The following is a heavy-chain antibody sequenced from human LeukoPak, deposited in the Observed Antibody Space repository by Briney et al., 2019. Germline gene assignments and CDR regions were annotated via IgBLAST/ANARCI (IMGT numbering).Heavy chain of an antibody. V-gene: IGHV3-30-3*01. J-gene: IGHJ6*02. Sequence: GRSLRLSCAASGFTFSSYAMHWVRQAPGKGLEWVAVISYDGSNKYYADSVKGRFTISRDNSKNTLYLQMNSLRAEGTAVYYCARESLDFWSGYELTPFVVWGQGTTVTVSS. CDR2: ISYDGSNK. CDR1: GFTFSSYA. D-gene: IGHD3-3*01. CDR3: ARESLDFWSGYELTPFVV.